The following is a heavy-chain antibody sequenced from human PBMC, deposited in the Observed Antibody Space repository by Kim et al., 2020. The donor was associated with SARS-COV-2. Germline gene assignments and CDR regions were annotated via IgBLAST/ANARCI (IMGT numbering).Heavy chain of an antibody. D-gene: IGHD3-16*01. CDR1: GLTLSTYD. CDR2: ISYSAATI. Sequence: GGSLRLSCVASGLTLSTYDMSWVRQAPGKGLEWLSFISYSAATIYYADSLKGRFTISRDNVKNSLYLQMNSLRDEDTAVYYCVPHRLGCFDPWGQGTLVT. V-gene: IGHV3-48*02. J-gene: IGHJ5*02. CDR3: VPHRLGCFDP.